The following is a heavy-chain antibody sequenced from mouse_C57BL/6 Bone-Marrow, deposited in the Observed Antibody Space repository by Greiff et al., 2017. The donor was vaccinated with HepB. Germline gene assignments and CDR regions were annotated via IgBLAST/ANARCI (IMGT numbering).Heavy chain of an antibody. D-gene: IGHD3-2*02. CDR3: ARGGQLRLFDY. Sequence: VQLQQPGAELVKPGASVKLSCKASGYTFTSYWMQWVKQRPGQGLEWIGEIDPSDSYTNYNQKFKGKATLTVDTSSSTAYMQLSSLTSEDSAVYYCARGGQLRLFDYWGQGTTLTVSS. V-gene: IGHV1-50*01. J-gene: IGHJ2*01. CDR2: IDPSDSYT. CDR1: GYTFTSYW.